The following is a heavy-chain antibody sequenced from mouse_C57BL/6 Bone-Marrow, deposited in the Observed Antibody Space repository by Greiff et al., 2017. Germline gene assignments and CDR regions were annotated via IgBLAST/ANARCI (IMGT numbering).Heavy chain of an antibody. J-gene: IGHJ4*01. D-gene: IGHD1-1*01. Sequence: QVQLQQPGAELVKPGASVTLSCKASGYTFTSYWMHWVKQRPGQGLEWIGMIHPNSGSTNYTEKFKSKATLTVDNSSSTAYMQLSSLTSEDSAVYYCARRTPPYYVGGMAYWGQGTSVTVAA. CDR2: IHPNSGST. V-gene: IGHV1-64*01. CDR3: ARRTPPYYVGGMAY. CDR1: GYTFTSYW.